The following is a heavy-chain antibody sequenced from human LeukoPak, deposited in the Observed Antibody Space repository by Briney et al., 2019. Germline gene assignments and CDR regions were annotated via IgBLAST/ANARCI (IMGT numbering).Heavy chain of an antibody. CDR3: ARSGVGVIFGVVIRDFDPPAFDY. D-gene: IGHD3-3*01. V-gene: IGHV4-31*03. Sequence: PSQTLSLTCTVSGGSISSGGYYWSWIRQHPGKGLEWIGYIYYSGSTYYNPSLKSRVTISVDTSKNQFSLKLSSVTAADTAVYYCARSGVGVIFGVVIRDFDPPAFDYWGQGTLVTVSS. J-gene: IGHJ4*02. CDR2: IYYSGST. CDR1: GGSISSGGYY.